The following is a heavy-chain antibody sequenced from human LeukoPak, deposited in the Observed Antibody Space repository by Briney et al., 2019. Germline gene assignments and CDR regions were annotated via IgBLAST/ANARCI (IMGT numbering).Heavy chain of an antibody. CDR3: AREPRGYFGYVSGGNWFDP. J-gene: IGHJ5*02. CDR1: GGFISSSSYY. V-gene: IGHV4-39*07. D-gene: IGHD3-9*01. CDR2: IYYSGST. Sequence: PSETLSLTCTVSGGFISSSSYYWGWIRQPPGKGLEWIGRIYYSGSTYYNPSLKSRVTISVDTSKNQFSLKLSSVTAADTAVYYCAREPRGYFGYVSGGNWFDPWGQGTLVTVSS.